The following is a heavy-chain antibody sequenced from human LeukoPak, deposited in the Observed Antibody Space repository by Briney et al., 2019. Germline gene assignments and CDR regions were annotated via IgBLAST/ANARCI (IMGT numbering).Heavy chain of an antibody. CDR2: ISSSSSYM. Sequence: PGGSLRLSCAAPGFTFSSYSMNWVRRAPGKGLEWVSSISSSSSYMYYADSVKGRFTISRDNAKNSLYMQVNSLRAEDTAVYYCARGGYSSSWYHDSWGQGTLVTVSS. J-gene: IGHJ4*02. CDR1: GFTFSSYS. D-gene: IGHD6-13*01. V-gene: IGHV3-21*01. CDR3: ARGGYSSSWYHDS.